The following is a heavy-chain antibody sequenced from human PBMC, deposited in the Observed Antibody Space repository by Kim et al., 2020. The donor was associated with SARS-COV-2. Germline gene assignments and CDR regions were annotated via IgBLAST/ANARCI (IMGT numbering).Heavy chain of an antibody. V-gene: IGHV4-34*01. D-gene: IGHD3-22*01. J-gene: IGHJ4*02. Sequence: NYNPSLKSRVTISVDTSKNQFSLNLSSVTAADTAVYYCAVNYYDSSGLLDWGQGTLVTVSS. CDR3: AVNYYDSSGLLD.